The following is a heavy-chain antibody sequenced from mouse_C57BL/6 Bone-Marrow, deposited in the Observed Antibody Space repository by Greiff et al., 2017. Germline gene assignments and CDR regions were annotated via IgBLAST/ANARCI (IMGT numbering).Heavy chain of an antibody. V-gene: IGHV1-85*01. CDR2: IYPRDGST. CDR1: GYTFTSYD. D-gene: IGHD1-1*01. Sequence: QVQLQQSGPELVKPGASVKLSCKASGYTFTSYDINWVKQRPGQGLEWIGWIYPRDGSTKYNEKFKGKATLTVDTSSSTAYMGLHSLTSEDSAVYFCARDYGSSYWYFDFWGTGTTVTVSS. J-gene: IGHJ1*03. CDR3: ARDYGSSYWYFDF.